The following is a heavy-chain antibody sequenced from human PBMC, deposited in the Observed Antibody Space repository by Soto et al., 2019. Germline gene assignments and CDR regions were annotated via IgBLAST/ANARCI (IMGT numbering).Heavy chain of an antibody. Sequence: GGSLRLSCAASGFIFSSYVMHWVRQAPGKGLEWVAVISYDGSNKYYADSVKGRFTISRDNSKNTLYLQMNSLRAEDTAVYYCAKDGVPPRGYYYYGMDVWGQGTTVTV. CDR3: AKDGVPPRGYYYYGMDV. V-gene: IGHV3-30*18. J-gene: IGHJ6*02. CDR2: ISYDGSNK. CDR1: GFIFSSYV. D-gene: IGHD3-10*01.